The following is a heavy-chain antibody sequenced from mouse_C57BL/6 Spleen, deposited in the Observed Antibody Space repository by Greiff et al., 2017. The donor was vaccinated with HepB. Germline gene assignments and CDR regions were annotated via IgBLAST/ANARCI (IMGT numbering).Heavy chain of an antibody. CDR1: GFSLTSYG. CDR2: IWSGGST. Sequence: QVQLKQSGPGLVQPSQRLSITCTVSGFSLTSYGVHWVRQSPGKGLEWLGVIWSGGSTDYNAAFISRLSISKDNSKSQVFFKMNSLQADDTAIYYCARGEGFYYYGSSPAWFAYWGQGTLVTVSA. D-gene: IGHD1-1*01. V-gene: IGHV2-2*01. CDR3: ARGEGFYYYGSSPAWFAY. J-gene: IGHJ3*01.